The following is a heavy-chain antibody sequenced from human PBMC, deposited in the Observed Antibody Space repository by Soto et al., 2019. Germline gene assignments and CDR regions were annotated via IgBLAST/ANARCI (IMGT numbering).Heavy chain of an antibody. CDR1: GGSISSYY. CDR3: ARGVPAATAYYYYGMDV. J-gene: IGHJ6*02. D-gene: IGHD2-2*01. Sequence: NLSETLSLTCTVSGGSISSYYWSWIRQPPGKGLEWIGYIYYSGSTNYNPSLKSRVTISVDTSKNQFSLKLSSVTAADTAVYYCARGVPAATAYYYYGMDVWGQGTTVTVSS. V-gene: IGHV4-59*08. CDR2: IYYSGST.